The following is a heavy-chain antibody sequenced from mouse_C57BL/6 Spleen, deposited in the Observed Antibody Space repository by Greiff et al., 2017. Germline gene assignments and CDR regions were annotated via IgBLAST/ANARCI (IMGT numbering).Heavy chain of an antibody. CDR3: TSVVDDYFDY. Sequence: EVHLVESGGGLVQPGGSMKLSCVASGFTFSNYWMNWVRQSPEKGLEWVAQIRLKSDNYATHHAESVKWRFTISSDDSKSSVCLQMNNLRAEDTGIYSCTSVVDDYFDYWGQGTTLTVSS. J-gene: IGHJ2*01. V-gene: IGHV6-3*01. CDR2: IRLKSDNYAT. D-gene: IGHD1-1*01. CDR1: GFTFSNYW.